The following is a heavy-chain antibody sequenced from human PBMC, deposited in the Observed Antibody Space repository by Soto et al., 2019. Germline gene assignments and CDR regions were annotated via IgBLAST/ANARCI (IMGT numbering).Heavy chain of an antibody. J-gene: IGHJ4*02. Sequence: SETLSLTCTVSGGYISSYYWSWIRQPPGKGLEWIGNIHYNGNTNYSPSLKSRVTMSVDTSKNHFSLRLISVTAADTAIYFCAREGNLGRWLQPLDFWGQGTLVTVSS. D-gene: IGHD5-12*01. CDR1: GGYISSYY. V-gene: IGHV4-59*01. CDR3: AREGNLGRWLQPLDF. CDR2: IHYNGNT.